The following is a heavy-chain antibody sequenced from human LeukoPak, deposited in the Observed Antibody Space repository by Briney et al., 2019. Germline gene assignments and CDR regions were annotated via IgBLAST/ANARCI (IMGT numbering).Heavy chain of an antibody. CDR1: GYTFTSYD. Sequence: ASVKVSCKASGYTFTSYDINWVRQATGQGLEWMGWMNPNSGNTGYAQKFQGRVTMTRNTSISTAYMELSSLRSEDTAVYYCARGLGTHYGMDVRGQGTTVTVSS. CDR3: ARGLGTHYGMDV. J-gene: IGHJ6*02. D-gene: IGHD3-10*01. CDR2: MNPNSGNT. V-gene: IGHV1-8*01.